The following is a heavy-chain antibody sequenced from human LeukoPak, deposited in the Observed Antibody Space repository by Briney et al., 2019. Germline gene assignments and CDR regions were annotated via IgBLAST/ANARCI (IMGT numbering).Heavy chain of an antibody. CDR2: IYYSGST. Sequence: SVTLSLTCTVSGGSISSSSYYWGWIRQPPGKGLEWIGSIYYSGSTYYNPSLKSRVTISVDTSKNQFSLKLSSVTAADTAVYYCAGRSPLRFPLYYFDYWGQGTLVTVSS. V-gene: IGHV4-39*01. D-gene: IGHD2-15*01. CDR3: AGRSPLRFPLYYFDY. CDR1: GGSISSSSYY. J-gene: IGHJ4*02.